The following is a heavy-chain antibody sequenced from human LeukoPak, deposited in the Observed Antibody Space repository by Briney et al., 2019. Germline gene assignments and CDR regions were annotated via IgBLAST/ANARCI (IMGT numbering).Heavy chain of an antibody. Sequence: SETLSLTCTVSGGSISSSSYYWGWIRQPPGKGLEWIGSIYYSGSTYYNPSPKSRVTISVDTSKNQFSLKLSSVTAADTAVYYCAGAVAGTFTYYFDYWGQGTLVTVSS. J-gene: IGHJ4*02. CDR1: GGSISSSSYY. CDR3: AGAVAGTFTYYFDY. V-gene: IGHV4-39*01. CDR2: IYYSGST. D-gene: IGHD6-19*01.